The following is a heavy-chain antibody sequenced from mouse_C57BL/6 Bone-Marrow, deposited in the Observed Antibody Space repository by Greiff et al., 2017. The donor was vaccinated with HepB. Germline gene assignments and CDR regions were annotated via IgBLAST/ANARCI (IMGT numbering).Heavy chain of an antibody. CDR1: GYTFTSYW. Sequence: QVQLQQPGAELVKPGASVKLSCKASGYTFTSYWMQWVNQRPGQGLEWIGEIDPSDSYTNYNQKFKGKATLTVDTSSSTAYMQLSSLTSEDSAVYYCASSRLRPAYYFDYWGQGTTLTVSS. J-gene: IGHJ2*01. V-gene: IGHV1-50*01. CDR3: ASSRLRPAYYFDY. CDR2: IDPSDSYT. D-gene: IGHD2-2*01.